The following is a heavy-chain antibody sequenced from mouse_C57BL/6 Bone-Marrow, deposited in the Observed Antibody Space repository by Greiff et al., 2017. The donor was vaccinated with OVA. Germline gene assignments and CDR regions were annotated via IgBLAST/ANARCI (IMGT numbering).Heavy chain of an antibody. CDR2: IYPRDGST. Sequence: VQLQQSDAELVKPGASVKISCKASGYTFTDHTIHWLKQRPEQGLEWIGYIYPRDGSTKYNEKFKGKATLTADTSSSTAYMQRKSLTSEDSAVYFCARVVDYDAMDYWGQGTTVTVSS. CDR1: GYTFTDHT. CDR3: ARVVDYDAMDY. J-gene: IGHJ4*01. D-gene: IGHD1-1*01. V-gene: IGHV1-78*01.